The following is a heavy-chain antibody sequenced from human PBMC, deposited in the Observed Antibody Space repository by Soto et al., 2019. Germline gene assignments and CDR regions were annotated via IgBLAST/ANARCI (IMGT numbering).Heavy chain of an antibody. J-gene: IGHJ3*02. CDR1: RFTFSTYA. CDR3: AHPRGYGVFDAYDI. Sequence: PGGSLRLSCAASRFTFSTYAMNWVRQAPGKGLEWVSAISGSGGTTYYADSVQGRFTISRDNSINTLYLQMNSLRPEDTAVYYCAHPRGYGVFDAYDIWGQGAMVTVSS. V-gene: IGHV3-23*01. CDR2: ISGSGGTT. D-gene: IGHD4-17*01.